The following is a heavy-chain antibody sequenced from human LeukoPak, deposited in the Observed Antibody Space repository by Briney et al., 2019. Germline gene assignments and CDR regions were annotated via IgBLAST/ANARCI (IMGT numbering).Heavy chain of an antibody. D-gene: IGHD3-16*01. CDR3: AKDKFGGGIKAGTFDY. J-gene: IGHJ4*02. Sequence: GVSLRLSCAASGFTFSIYGMDWVRQAPGKGLEWVAVISYDGSDQYYGDSVKGRFTISRDNSKNTLYLQMNSLSAEDTAVYYCAKDKFGGGIKAGTFDYWGQGTLVTVSS. CDR1: GFTFSIYG. V-gene: IGHV3-30*18. CDR2: ISYDGSDQ.